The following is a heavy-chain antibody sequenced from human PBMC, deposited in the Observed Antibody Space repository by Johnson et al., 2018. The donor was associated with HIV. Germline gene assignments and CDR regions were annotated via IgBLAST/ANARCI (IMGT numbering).Heavy chain of an antibody. D-gene: IGHD3-22*01. Sequence: LVESGGGWVQPGGSLRLSCVASGFTFSNCAMNWVRQAPGKGLEWVATVSGGGGITYYADSVKGRFSISRDNSNNTLSLQMDSLRVEDTAVYYCAKRLGFDNRGDQFDIWGQGAMVTVSS. CDR1: GFTFSNCA. V-gene: IGHV3-23*04. J-gene: IGHJ3*02. CDR2: VSGGGGIT. CDR3: AKRLGFDNRGDQFDI.